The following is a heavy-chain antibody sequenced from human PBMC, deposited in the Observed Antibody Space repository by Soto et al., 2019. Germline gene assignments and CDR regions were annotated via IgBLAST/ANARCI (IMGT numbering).Heavy chain of an antibody. D-gene: IGHD1-26*01. CDR3: ARSVSGSYPNFDH. Sequence: QVQLVESGGGLVQPRRSLRLSCAASGFTFSSYDMHWVRQAPGKGLEWVAVISYDGSNENYGDSVKGRFTIYRDNSKNTLYLQMNSLRHEDTAVYYCARSVSGSYPNFDHWGQGTLVTVSS. CDR1: GFTFSSYD. V-gene: IGHV3-30-3*01. CDR2: ISYDGSNE. J-gene: IGHJ5*02.